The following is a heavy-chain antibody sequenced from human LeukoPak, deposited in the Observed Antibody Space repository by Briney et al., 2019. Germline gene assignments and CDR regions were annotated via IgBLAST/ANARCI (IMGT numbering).Heavy chain of an antibody. CDR3: ARRSFRRYCGGDCQIDY. CDR1: GGSISSSSYY. D-gene: IGHD2-21*02. V-gene: IGHV4-39*01. J-gene: IGHJ4*02. CDR2: IYYSGST. Sequence: SETLSLTGTVSGGSISSSSYYWGWIRQPPGKGLEWIGSIYYSGSTYYNPSLKSRVTISVDTSKNQFSLKLSSVTAADTAVYYCARRSFRRYCGGDCQIDYWGQGTLVTVSS.